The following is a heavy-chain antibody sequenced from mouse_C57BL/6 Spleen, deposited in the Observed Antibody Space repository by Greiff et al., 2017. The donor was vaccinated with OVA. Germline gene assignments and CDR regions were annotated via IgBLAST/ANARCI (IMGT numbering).Heavy chain of an antibody. J-gene: IGHJ1*03. CDR3: AKTHSSYRYFDV. CDR2: IWRGGST. V-gene: IGHV2-5*01. CDR1: GFSLTSYG. Sequence: VMLVESGPGLVQPSQSLSITCTVSGFSLTSYGVHWVRQSPGKGLEWLGVIWRGGSTDYNAAFMSRLSITKDNSKSQVFFKMNSLQADDTAIYYCAKTHSSYRYFDVWGTGTTVTVSS. D-gene: IGHD1-1*01.